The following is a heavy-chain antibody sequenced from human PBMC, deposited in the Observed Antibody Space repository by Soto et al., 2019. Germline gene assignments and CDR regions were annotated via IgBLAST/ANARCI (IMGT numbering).Heavy chain of an antibody. CDR1: GFTFSSYW. Sequence: EVQLVESGGGLVQPGGYLRLSCAASGFTFSSYWMHWVRQAPGKGLVWVSRINSDGSSTTYADSVKGRFTISRDNAKNTLYLQMNSLRAEDTAVYYWARVETCSSTSCYSVFDYWGQGTLVTVSS. J-gene: IGHJ4*02. V-gene: IGHV3-74*03. CDR2: INSDGSST. D-gene: IGHD2-2*01. CDR3: ARVETCSSTSCYSVFDY.